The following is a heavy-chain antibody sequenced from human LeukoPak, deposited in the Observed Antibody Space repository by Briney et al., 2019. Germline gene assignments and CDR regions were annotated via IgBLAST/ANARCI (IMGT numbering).Heavy chain of an antibody. Sequence: GRSLRLSCAASGFTIDDYAEHWVRQAPGKGLEWVSGISWNSGSIGYADSVKGRFTISRDNAKNSLYLQMNSLRAEDMALYYCVKDNDYDSSGPLDYWGQGTLVTVSS. D-gene: IGHD3-22*01. CDR2: ISWNSGSI. V-gene: IGHV3-9*03. CDR1: GFTIDDYA. CDR3: VKDNDYDSSGPLDY. J-gene: IGHJ4*02.